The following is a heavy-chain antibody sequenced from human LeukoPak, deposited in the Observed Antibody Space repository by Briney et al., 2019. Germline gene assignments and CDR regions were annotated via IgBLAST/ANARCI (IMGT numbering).Heavy chain of an antibody. CDR2: MNPNSGNT. J-gene: IGHJ6*03. V-gene: IGHV1-8*03. CDR1: GYTFTSYD. CDR3: ARVNYDVWSGYSFYHYYMDV. D-gene: IGHD3-3*01. Sequence: ASVKVSCKASGYTFTSYDINWVRQATGQGLEWMGWMNPNSGNTGYAQKFQGRVTTTRNTSISTVYMELSSLRSEDTAVYYCARVNYDVWSGYSFYHYYMDVWGRGTTVTVSS.